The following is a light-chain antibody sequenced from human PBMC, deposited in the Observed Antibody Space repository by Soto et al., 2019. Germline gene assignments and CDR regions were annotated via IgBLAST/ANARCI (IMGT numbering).Light chain of an antibody. V-gene: IGKV1-5*03. J-gene: IGKJ1*01. Sequence: DIQMTHSPSTLSASVGDRVTITCRASQSISTWLAWYQQKPGKAPNLLIYKASSLESGVPSRFSGSGSGTEFTLTISSLQPDDFATYYCQQYDTYSTFGQGTRVDIK. CDR1: QSISTW. CDR3: QQYDTYST. CDR2: KAS.